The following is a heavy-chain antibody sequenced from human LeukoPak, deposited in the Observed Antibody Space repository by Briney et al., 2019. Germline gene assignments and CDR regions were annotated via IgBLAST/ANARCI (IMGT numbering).Heavy chain of an antibody. CDR2: ISWNSGSI. V-gene: IGHV3-9*01. CDR3: TKDRGGYTYYPFLSYFFDS. Sequence: GGSLRLSCAASGFTFDDYAMHWVRQAPGKGLEWVSGISWNSGSIGYADSVKGRFTISRDDSKNTLYLQMNSLTTEDTAVYYCTKDRGGYTYYPFLSYFFDSWGQGTLVTVSS. CDR1: GFTFDDYA. D-gene: IGHD5-12*01. J-gene: IGHJ4*02.